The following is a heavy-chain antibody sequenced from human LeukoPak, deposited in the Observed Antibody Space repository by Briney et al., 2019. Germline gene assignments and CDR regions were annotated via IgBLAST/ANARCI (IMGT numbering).Heavy chain of an antibody. CDR3: EKDRPFVGATFAY. J-gene: IGHJ4*02. CDR2: ISGSGGST. Sequence: GGSLRLSCAASGFTFSSYAMSWVRQAPGKGLEWVSAISGSGGSTYYADSVKGRFTISRDNSKNTLYLQMNSLRAEDTAVYYCEKDRPFVGATFAYWGQATLVTVSS. D-gene: IGHD1-26*01. V-gene: IGHV3-23*01. CDR1: GFTFSSYA.